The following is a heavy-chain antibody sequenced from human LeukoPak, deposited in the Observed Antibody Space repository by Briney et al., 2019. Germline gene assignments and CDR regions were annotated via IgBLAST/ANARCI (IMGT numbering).Heavy chain of an antibody. CDR2: ISYDGSNK. CDR1: GFTFSSYA. V-gene: IGHV3-30-3*01. J-gene: IGHJ4*02. D-gene: IGHD1-26*01. CDR3: ARDGDAGIVGATVDY. Sequence: GGSLRLSCAASGFTFSSYAMHRVRQAPGKGLEWVAVISYDGSNKYYADSVKGRFTISRDNSKNTLYLQMNSLRAEDTAVYYCARDGDAGIVGATVDYWGQGTLVTVSS.